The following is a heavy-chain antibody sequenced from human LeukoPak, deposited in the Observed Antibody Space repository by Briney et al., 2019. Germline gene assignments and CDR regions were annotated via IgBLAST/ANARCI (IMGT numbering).Heavy chain of an antibody. CDR2: IKKDGSEK. CDR1: GFTFSSYW. CDR3: ARDLSGVTGYTYGRGIDY. J-gene: IGHJ4*02. Sequence: GGSLRLSCAASGFTFSSYWMSWVRQAPGKGLEWVANIKKDGSEKYFVDSVKGRSTISRDNAKTSLYLQMNSLRAEDTAVYFCARDLSGVTGYTYGRGIDYWGQGTLVTVSS. V-gene: IGHV3-7*01. D-gene: IGHD5-18*01.